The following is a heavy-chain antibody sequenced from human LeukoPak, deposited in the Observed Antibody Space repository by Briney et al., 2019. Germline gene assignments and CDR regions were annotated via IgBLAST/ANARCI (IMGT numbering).Heavy chain of an antibody. V-gene: IGHV4-39*01. Sequence: SETLSLTCTVSGGSISSSSYYWGWIRQPPGKGLEWIGSTHYSGSTYYNPSLKSRVTIFVDTSKNQFSLKLSSVTAADTAVYYCAKGIRYLSFNDAFDIWGQGTMVTVSS. D-gene: IGHD3-9*01. CDR1: GGSISSSSYY. CDR3: AKGIRYLSFNDAFDI. CDR2: THYSGST. J-gene: IGHJ3*02.